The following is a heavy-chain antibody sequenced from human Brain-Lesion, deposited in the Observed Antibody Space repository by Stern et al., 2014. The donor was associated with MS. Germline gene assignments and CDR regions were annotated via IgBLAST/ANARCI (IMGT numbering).Heavy chain of an antibody. V-gene: IGHV5-51*01. D-gene: IGHD6-6*01. Sequence: VQLVQSGAEVKKPGESLKISCKGSGYRFTSNWIGWVRQMPGKGLEGMGIIWPGDSDPRYSRSFQGQVTISANKSISTAYLQWSSLQASDTAMYYCARRGDSSSSGFDYWGQGTLVIVSS. CDR2: IWPGDSDP. CDR1: GYRFTSNW. CDR3: ARRGDSSSSGFDY. J-gene: IGHJ4*02.